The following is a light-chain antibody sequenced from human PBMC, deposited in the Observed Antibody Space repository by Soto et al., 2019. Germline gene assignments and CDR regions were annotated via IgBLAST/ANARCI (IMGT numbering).Light chain of an antibody. CDR2: AAS. J-gene: IGKJ2*01. CDR3: QQSYSTPRT. Sequence: DIQMTQSPSSLSASVGDRVTITCRASQSISSYLNWYQQKPGKAPKLLIYAASSLQSGVPSRFSGSGSGTDFTLTIRSLQPDDFATYYCQQSYSTPRTFGQGTKLAIK. V-gene: IGKV1-39*01. CDR1: QSISSY.